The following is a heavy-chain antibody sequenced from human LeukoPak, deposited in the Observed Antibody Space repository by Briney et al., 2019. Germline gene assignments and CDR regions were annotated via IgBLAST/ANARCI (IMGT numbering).Heavy chain of an antibody. J-gene: IGHJ4*02. V-gene: IGHV3-23*01. CDR2: ISGSGGST. D-gene: IGHD3-9*01. CDR1: GFTFSSYA. Sequence: GGSLRLSCAASGFTFSSYAMSWVRQAPGKGLEWVSAISGSGGSTYYADSVKGRFTISRDNSKNTLYLQMNSLRAEDTAVYYCAKDLGLGRYFDWLSGLVDYWGQGTLVTASS. CDR3: AKDLGLGRYFDWLSGLVDY.